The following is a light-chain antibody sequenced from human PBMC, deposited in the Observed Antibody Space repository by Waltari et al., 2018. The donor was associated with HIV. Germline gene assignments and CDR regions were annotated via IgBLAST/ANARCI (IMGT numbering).Light chain of an antibody. CDR1: ESLRHSNGRDY. Sequence: TQIPLSLTVSPGVSASISCRATESLRHSNGRDYLDWYVQRPCQTPRLLIYLASNRASGVPDRFVGTGSGTDFTVRITRVEAADVGTYFCLQNIRAPFAFGQGT. CDR3: LQNIRAPFA. CDR2: LAS. J-gene: IGKJ2*01. V-gene: IGKV2-28*01.